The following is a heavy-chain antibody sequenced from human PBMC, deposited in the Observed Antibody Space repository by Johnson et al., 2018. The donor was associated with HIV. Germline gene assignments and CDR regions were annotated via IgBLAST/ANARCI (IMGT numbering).Heavy chain of an antibody. CDR1: GFTFSSYG. V-gene: IGHV3-30*02. D-gene: IGHD1-26*01. Sequence: QVQLVESGGGVVQPGGSLRLSCAASGFTFSSYGMHWVRQAPGKGLEWVAFIRYDGSNNYYADSVKGRFTISRDNSKNTLYLLMNSLRAEDTAVYYCAKDTVSGSYYDAFDIWGQGTMVTVSS. CDR3: AKDTVSGSYYDAFDI. CDR2: IRYDGSNN. J-gene: IGHJ3*02.